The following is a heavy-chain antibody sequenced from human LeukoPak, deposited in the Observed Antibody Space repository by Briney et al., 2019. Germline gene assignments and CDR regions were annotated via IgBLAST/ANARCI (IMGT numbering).Heavy chain of an antibody. D-gene: IGHD3-22*01. Sequence: ASVKVSCKASGYTFTGYYMHWVRQAPGQGLEWMGWINPNSGGTNYAQKFQGRVTMTRDTSISTAYMELSRLRSDDTAVYYCARNYYDSSGYYDYFDYWGQGTLVTVSS. CDR1: GYTFTGYY. CDR3: ARNYYDSSGYYDYFDY. J-gene: IGHJ4*02. CDR2: INPNSGGT. V-gene: IGHV1-2*02.